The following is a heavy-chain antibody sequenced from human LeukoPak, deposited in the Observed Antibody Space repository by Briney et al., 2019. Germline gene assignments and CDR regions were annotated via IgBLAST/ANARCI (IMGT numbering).Heavy chain of an antibody. Sequence: GGSLRLSCAASGFTFRNYGIHWVRQAPGKGLEGVTIIWYDGSNKYYADSVTGRFAISRDNSAHIVYLQMNSLRVEDTAVYYCARNNGNYIMDVWGQGTTVTVSS. CDR1: GFTFRNYG. V-gene: IGHV3-33*01. CDR2: IWYDGSNK. D-gene: IGHD1-26*01. J-gene: IGHJ6*02. CDR3: ARNNGNYIMDV.